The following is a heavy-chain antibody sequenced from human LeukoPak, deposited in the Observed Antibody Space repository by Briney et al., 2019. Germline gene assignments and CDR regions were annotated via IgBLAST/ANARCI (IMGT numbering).Heavy chain of an antibody. CDR1: GFIISNYG. J-gene: IGHJ6*04. D-gene: IGHD3-10*02. CDR2: IDSSGGYM. CDR3: AELGITMIGGV. V-gene: IGHV3-21*06. Sequence: PGGSLRLSCAASGFIISNYGMHWVRQAPGKGLEWVSSIDSSGGYMFYADSVKGRFIISRDNAKDSLYLQMNSLRAEDTAVYYCAELGITMIGGVWGKGTTVTISS.